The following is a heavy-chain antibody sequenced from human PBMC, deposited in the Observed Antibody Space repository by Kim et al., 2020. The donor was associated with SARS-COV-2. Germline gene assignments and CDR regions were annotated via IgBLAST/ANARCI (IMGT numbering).Heavy chain of an antibody. CDR3: ARGHGIVSTNDWYFDL. CDR1: GGSISSGSYY. Sequence: SETLSLTCTVSGGSISSGSYYWSWIRQPAGKGLEWIGRIYTSGSTNYNPSLKSRVTISVDTSKNQFSLKLSSVTAADTAVYYCARGHGIVSTNDWYFDLWRRGPLVPV. V-gene: IGHV4-61*02. CDR2: IYTSGST. D-gene: IGHD5-12*01. J-gene: IGHJ2*01.